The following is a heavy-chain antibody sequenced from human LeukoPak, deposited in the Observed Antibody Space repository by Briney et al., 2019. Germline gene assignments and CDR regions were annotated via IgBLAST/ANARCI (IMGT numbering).Heavy chain of an antibody. V-gene: IGHV3-74*01. J-gene: IGHJ4*02. CDR1: GFTFSSYW. CDR2: INSDGSST. D-gene: IGHD6-13*01. CDR3: ARGSPGYSSSYFDY. Sequence: PGGSLRLSCAASGFTFSSYWMHWVRQAPGKGLVWVSRINSDGSSTYYADPVKGRFTISRDNAKNTLYLQMDSLRAEDTAVYYCARGSPGYSSSYFDYWGQGTLVTVSS.